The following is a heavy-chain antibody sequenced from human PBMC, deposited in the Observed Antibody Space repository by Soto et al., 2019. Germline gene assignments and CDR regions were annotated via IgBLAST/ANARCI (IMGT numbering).Heavy chain of an antibody. CDR3: ARGVLTGTPFTLAWFAP. V-gene: IGHV1-8*01. CDR2: MNPNSGNT. J-gene: IGHJ5*02. Sequence: ASLKSSCKASVDAITSYDMNCVRQATRQGLEWMGWMNPNSGNTGYAQKFQGRVTMTRNTSISTAYMELSSLRSEDTAVYYCARGVLTGTPFTLAWFAPWGQGTPVTVSS. CDR1: VDAITSYD. D-gene: IGHD1-7*01.